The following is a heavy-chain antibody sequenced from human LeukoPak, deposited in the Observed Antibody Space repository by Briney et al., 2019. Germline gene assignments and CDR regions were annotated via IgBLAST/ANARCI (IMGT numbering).Heavy chain of an antibody. Sequence: GGSLRLSCAASGFTFSNHAMSWVRQTPGKGLEWGSAISGGGDITYYADSVTGRFTISRDNSKDTLFLQMHRLRHGDTAVYYCVREDTPATANYWGQGTLVTISS. CDR2: ISGGGDIT. CDR1: GFTFSNHA. CDR3: VREDTPATANY. J-gene: IGHJ4*02. D-gene: IGHD2-21*02. V-gene: IGHV3-23*01.